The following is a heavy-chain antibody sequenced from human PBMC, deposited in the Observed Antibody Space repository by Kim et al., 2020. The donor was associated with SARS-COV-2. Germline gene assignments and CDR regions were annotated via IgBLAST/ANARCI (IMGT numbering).Heavy chain of an antibody. D-gene: IGHD6-13*01. CDR1: GGSISSGGYY. J-gene: IGHJ6*02. Sequence: SETLSLTCTVSGGSISSGGYYWSWIRQHPGKGLEWIGYIYYSGSTYYNPSLKSRVTISVDTSKNQFSLKLSSVTAADTAVYYCARTPATIAAAGVDVWGQGTTVTVSS. CDR3: ARTPATIAAAGVDV. CDR2: IYYSGST. V-gene: IGHV4-31*03.